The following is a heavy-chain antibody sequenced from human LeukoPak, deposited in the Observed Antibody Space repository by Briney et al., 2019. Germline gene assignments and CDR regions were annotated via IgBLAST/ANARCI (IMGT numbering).Heavy chain of an antibody. CDR3: ARTWILASPGY. J-gene: IGHJ4*02. Sequence: PGGSLRLSCAASGFTFRNYCMSWVRQAPGKGLEWVANIKQDGSEKYYLDSVKGRFTISRDNAKNSLYLQMNSLRAEDTAVYYCARTWILASPGYWGQGTLVTVSS. CDR2: IKQDGSEK. D-gene: IGHD3-3*02. CDR1: GFTFRNYC. V-gene: IGHV3-7*03.